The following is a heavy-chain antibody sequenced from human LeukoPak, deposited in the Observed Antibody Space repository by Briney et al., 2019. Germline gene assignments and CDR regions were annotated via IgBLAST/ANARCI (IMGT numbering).Heavy chain of an antibody. D-gene: IGHD5-24*01. Sequence: GGSLRLSCAASGFTVNSNYMTWVRQAPGKGLERISVVYSGGRTNYADSVKGRFTVSRDNSKNTLYLQMNSLRAEDTAVYYCARSDGYNYFDYWGQGTLVTVSS. CDR1: GFTVNSNY. V-gene: IGHV3-66*01. CDR3: ARSDGYNYFDY. J-gene: IGHJ4*02. CDR2: VYSGGRT.